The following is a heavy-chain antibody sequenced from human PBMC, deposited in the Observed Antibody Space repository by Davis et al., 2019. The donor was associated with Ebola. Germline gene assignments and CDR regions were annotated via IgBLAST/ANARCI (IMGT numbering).Heavy chain of an antibody. V-gene: IGHV3-48*02. CDR2: ISSSSSTI. Sequence: GESLKISCAASGFTFSSYSMNWVRQAPGKGLEWVSYISSSSSTIYYADSVKGRFTISRDNAKNSLYLQMNSLRDEDTAVYYCARDRGYSYGYGYYYYGMDVWGKGTTVTVSS. D-gene: IGHD5-18*01. J-gene: IGHJ6*04. CDR1: GFTFSSYS. CDR3: ARDRGYSYGYGYYYYGMDV.